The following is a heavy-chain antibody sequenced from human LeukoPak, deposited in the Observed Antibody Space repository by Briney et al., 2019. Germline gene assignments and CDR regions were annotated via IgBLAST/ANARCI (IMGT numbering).Heavy chain of an antibody. J-gene: IGHJ4*02. CDR2: ISSSSSYI. Sequence: GGSLRLSCAASGFTFSSYSMNWVRQAPGKGLEWVSSISSSSSYIYYADSVKGRFTISRDNAKNSLYLQMNSLRAEDTAVYYCARGPGSGSYYTVDYWGQGTLATVSS. D-gene: IGHD3-10*01. CDR3: ARGPGSGSYYTVDY. CDR1: GFTFSSYS. V-gene: IGHV3-21*01.